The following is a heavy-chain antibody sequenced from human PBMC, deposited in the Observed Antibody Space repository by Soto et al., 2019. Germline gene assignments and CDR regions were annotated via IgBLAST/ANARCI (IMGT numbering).Heavy chain of an antibody. CDR2: IYYSGST. D-gene: IGHD4-17*01. V-gene: IGHV4-30-4*01. CDR1: RGSISSGGYY. Sequence: SETLSLTCTVSRGSISSGGYYWSWIRQPPGKGLEWIGYIYYSGSTYYNPSLKSRVTISVDTSKNQFSLKLSSVTAADTAVYYCARVAGYGRNYYYGMDVWGQGTTVSVSS. CDR3: ARVAGYGRNYYYGMDV. J-gene: IGHJ6*02.